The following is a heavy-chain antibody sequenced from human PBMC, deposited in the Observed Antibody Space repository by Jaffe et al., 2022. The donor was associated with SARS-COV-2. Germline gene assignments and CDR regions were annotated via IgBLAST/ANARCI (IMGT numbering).Heavy chain of an antibody. Sequence: QVQLVQSGAEVKKPGASVKVSCKASGYTFSNYYMHWVRQAPGQGLEWMGIINPSGSSTISTQKLQGRVTMTRDTSTSTVYMELSSLTSEDTAVYYCAGGRTNSWHWFDPWGQGTLVTVSS. D-gene: IGHD3-16*01. CDR3: AGGRTNSWHWFDP. CDR1: GYTFSNYY. J-gene: IGHJ5*02. V-gene: IGHV1-46*04. CDR2: INPSGSST.